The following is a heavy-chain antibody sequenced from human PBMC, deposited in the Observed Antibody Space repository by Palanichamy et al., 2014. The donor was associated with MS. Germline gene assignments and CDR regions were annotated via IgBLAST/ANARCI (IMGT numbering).Heavy chain of an antibody. V-gene: IGHV3-33*01. CDR3: ARDSRAGGVTRNDAFDI. CDR1: GFTFNSYG. D-gene: IGHD4-17*01. CDR2: IWHDGSNK. Sequence: QVQVVESGGGVVQPGRSLRLSCAASGFTFNSYGMHWVRQAPGMGLEWVAVIWHDGSNKYYAGSVKGRFTISRDNSKNTLYLQMNSLRAEDTAVYYCARDSRAGGVTRNDAFDIWGQGTMVTVSS. J-gene: IGHJ3*02.